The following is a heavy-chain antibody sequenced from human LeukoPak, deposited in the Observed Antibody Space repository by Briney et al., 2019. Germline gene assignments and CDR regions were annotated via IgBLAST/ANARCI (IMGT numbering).Heavy chain of an antibody. CDR3: ARVDYYDSSGYYSWYFDY. CDR1: GYTFTSYY. J-gene: IGHJ4*02. Sequence: ASVKVSCKASGYTFTSYYMHWVRQAPEQGLEWMGIINPSGGSTSYAQKFQGRVTMTRDMSTSTVYMELSSLRSEDTAVYYCARVDYYDSSGYYSWYFDYWGRGTLVTVSS. D-gene: IGHD3-22*01. CDR2: INPSGGST. V-gene: IGHV1-46*01.